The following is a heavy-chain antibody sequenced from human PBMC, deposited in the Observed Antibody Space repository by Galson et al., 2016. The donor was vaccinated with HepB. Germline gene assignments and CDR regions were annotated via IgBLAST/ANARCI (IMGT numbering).Heavy chain of an antibody. J-gene: IGHJ4*02. CDR3: ARGNDYFDY. V-gene: IGHV4-61*08. CDR2: IYYSGTT. CDR1: GGSVSSGGYY. Sequence: ETLSLTCTVSGGSVSSGGYYYNWIRQSPGRGLEWIGYIYYSGTTRYNPSLMSRVTISVDTSKNQSSLKLSSVTAADTAVYYCARGNDYFDYWGQGSLVTVSS.